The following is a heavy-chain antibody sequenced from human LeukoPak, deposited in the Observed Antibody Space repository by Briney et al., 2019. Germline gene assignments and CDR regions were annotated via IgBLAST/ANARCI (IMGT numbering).Heavy chain of an antibody. Sequence: SETLSLTCGVSGYSISRGYYWAWIRQPPGKGLEWIGTIYHTGSTYYTPSLGSRVTITVDTSKNEFSLNLNSVTAADTAVYYCARAGWIITSGIDYWGQGALVTVSS. CDR1: GYSISRGYY. CDR3: ARAGWIITSGIDY. V-gene: IGHV4-38-2*01. CDR2: IYHTGST. J-gene: IGHJ4*02. D-gene: IGHD3-10*01.